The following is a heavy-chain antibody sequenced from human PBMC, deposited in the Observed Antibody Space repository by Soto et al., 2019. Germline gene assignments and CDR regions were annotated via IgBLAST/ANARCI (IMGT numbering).Heavy chain of an antibody. Sequence: GGSLRLSCAASGFTFSSYSMNWVRQAPGKGLEWVSSISSSSSYIYYADSVKGRFTISRDNAKNSLYLQMNSLRAEDTAVYYCARFRDSSGYYYTDYYGMAVWGQGTTVTVSS. CDR1: GFTFSSYS. V-gene: IGHV3-21*01. CDR2: ISSSSSYI. J-gene: IGHJ6*02. CDR3: ARFRDSSGYYYTDYYGMAV. D-gene: IGHD3-22*01.